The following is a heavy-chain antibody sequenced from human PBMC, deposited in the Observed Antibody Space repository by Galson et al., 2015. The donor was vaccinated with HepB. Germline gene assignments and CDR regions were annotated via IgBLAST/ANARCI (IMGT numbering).Heavy chain of an antibody. CDR2: IYYSGST. CDR3: ARDVSGSYSGLLDY. V-gene: IGHV4-30-4*01. Sequence: LSLTCTVSGGSISSGDYYWSWIRQPPGKGLEWIGYIYYSGSTYYNPSLKSRVTISVDTSKNQFSLKLSSVTAADTAVYYCARDVSGSYSGLLDYWGQGTLVTVSS. D-gene: IGHD1-26*01. J-gene: IGHJ4*02. CDR1: GGSISSGDYY.